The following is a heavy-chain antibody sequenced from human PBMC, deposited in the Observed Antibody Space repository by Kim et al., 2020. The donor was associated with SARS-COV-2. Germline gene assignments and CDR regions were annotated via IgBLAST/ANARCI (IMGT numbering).Heavy chain of an antibody. CDR1: GFTVSSYY. Sequence: GGSLRLSCAASGFTVSSYYMSWVRQAPGKGLEWVAVIYSGGSTNNADSVKGRYTISRDNYKNTLYLQMNSLRAEDTAVYYCARKKGFDYGSVDNWFDAWG. CDR2: IYSGGST. J-gene: IGHJ5*01. CDR3: ARKKGFDYGSVDNWFDA. V-gene: IGHV3-53*01. D-gene: IGHD3-10*01.